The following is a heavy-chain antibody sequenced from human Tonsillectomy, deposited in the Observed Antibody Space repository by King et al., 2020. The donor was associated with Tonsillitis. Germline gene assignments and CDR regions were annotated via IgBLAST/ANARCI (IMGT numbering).Heavy chain of an antibody. CDR1: GFTFSRYA. V-gene: IGHV3-30*10. J-gene: IGHJ4*02. CDR2: TSYDGSYK. CDR3: ARVSDPRAYYFDF. Sequence: VQLVESGGGVVQPGGSLRLSCAASGFTFSRYALPWVRQAPGKGLEWVAVTSYDGSYKHYTDSVKGRFTISRDNSKNTLYLQMNSLRPDDTAVYYCARVSDPRAYYFDFWGQGTLVTVSS.